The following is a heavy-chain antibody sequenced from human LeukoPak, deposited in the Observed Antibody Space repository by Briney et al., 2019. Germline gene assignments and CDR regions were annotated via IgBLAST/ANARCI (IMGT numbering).Heavy chain of an antibody. CDR2: INYSGRG. V-gene: IGHV4-30-4*01. J-gene: IGHJ5*02. CDR3: ARIPVHWGVYGWFDP. CDR1: GGSISSGDYF. D-gene: IGHD2-8*01. Sequence: SETLSLTCTVSGGSISSGDYFWSWFRQPPGKVLEWIAYINYSGRGNNNPSLRSRVTLSTDASKNQLSLILSSVSAADTAVYYCARIPVHWGVYGWFDPWGQGILVTVAS.